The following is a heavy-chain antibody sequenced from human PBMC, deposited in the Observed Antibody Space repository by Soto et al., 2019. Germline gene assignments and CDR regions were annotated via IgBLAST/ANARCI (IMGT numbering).Heavy chain of an antibody. J-gene: IGHJ6*02. CDR1: GFTASYNY. CDR3: VFASGNYFSGMDV. CDR2: IYSVGST. D-gene: IGHD3-10*01. Sequence: EVQLVESGGGLVQPGGSLRLSCASSGFTASYNYMSWVRQAPGKGLEWVSLIYSVGSTYYADSVKGRFSISRDSSKNTLFLQMSSLTAEDTAVYYCVFASGNYFSGMDVWGQGTTVTVSS. V-gene: IGHV3-66*01.